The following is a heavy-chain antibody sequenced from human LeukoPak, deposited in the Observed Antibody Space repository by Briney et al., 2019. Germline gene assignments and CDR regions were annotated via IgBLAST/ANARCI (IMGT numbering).Heavy chain of an antibody. V-gene: IGHV3-21*01. CDR2: ISSSSSYI. D-gene: IGHD2-2*01. J-gene: IGHJ4*02. CDR1: GFTFRSYS. CDR3: ARGMIHREVTCSSTSCYWEYYFDY. Sequence: GGSLRLSCAASGFTFRSYSMNWVRQAPGKGLEWVSSISSSSSYIYYADSVKGRFTISRDNAKNSLYLQMNSLRAEDTAVYYCARGMIHREVTCSSTSCYWEYYFDYWGQGTLVTVSS.